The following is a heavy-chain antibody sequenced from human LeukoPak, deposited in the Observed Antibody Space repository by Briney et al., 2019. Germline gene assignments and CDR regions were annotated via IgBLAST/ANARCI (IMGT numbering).Heavy chain of an antibody. CDR1: GFTFDDYA. Sequence: GRSLRLSCAASGFTFDDYAMHWVRQAPGKGLEWVSGISWNSGSIGYADSVKGRFTISRDNAKNSLYLQMNSLRAEDMALYHCAKDYSSSGYYYGYFDYWGQGTLVTVSS. J-gene: IGHJ4*02. CDR3: AKDYSSSGYYYGYFDY. D-gene: IGHD3-22*01. CDR2: ISWNSGSI. V-gene: IGHV3-9*03.